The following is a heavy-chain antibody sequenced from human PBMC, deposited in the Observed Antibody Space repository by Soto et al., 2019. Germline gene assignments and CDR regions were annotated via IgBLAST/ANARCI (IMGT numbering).Heavy chain of an antibody. D-gene: IGHD6-13*01. Sequence: GGSLRLSCAASGFTFSSYNMNWVRQAPGKGLEWVSFISSSSSYIYYADSVKGRFIISRDNAKNSLYLQMNTLRAEDTAVYYCARASSSWYYCDYGGQGTLVTV. J-gene: IGHJ4*02. CDR1: GFTFSSYN. CDR3: ARASSSWYYCDY. CDR2: ISSSSSYI. V-gene: IGHV3-21*01.